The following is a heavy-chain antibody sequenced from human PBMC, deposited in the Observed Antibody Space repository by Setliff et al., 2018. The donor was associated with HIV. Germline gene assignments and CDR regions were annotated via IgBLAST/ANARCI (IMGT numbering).Heavy chain of an antibody. D-gene: IGHD3-10*01. CDR3: ARNRVPSSL. Sequence: SETLSLTCTVSGGSISSHYWSWIRQPPGKGLEWIGSIYYTGSTDYNPSLMSRVTISLDTPKNQFSLKLNSVIAADTAVYYCARNRVPSSLWGQGTLVTVSS. J-gene: IGHJ4*02. CDR2: IYYTGST. V-gene: IGHV4-59*11. CDR1: GGSISSHY.